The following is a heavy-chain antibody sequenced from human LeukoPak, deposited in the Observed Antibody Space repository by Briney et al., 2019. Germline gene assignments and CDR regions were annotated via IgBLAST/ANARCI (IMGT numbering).Heavy chain of an antibody. CDR1: GFTFSNYD. V-gene: IGHV3-13*04. Sequence: GGSLRLSCAASGFTFSNYDMHWVCQPTGKGLEWVSGIGTAGDTYYPDSVKGRFTISRENAKNSLYLQMNSLRAEDTAVYYCARDRPDYGAERFAYWGQGTLVTVSS. D-gene: IGHD4-17*01. J-gene: IGHJ4*02. CDR2: IGTAGDT. CDR3: ARDRPDYGAERFAY.